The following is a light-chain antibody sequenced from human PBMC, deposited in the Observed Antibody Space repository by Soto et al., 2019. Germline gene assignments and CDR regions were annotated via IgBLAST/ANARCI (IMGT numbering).Light chain of an antibody. V-gene: IGKV3-20*01. CDR3: QQFGSSPGFT. CDR1: QNINSRY. Sequence: EIVLTQSPGTLSLSPGDRATLSCRASQNINSRYLAWYQQKPGQAPRLLIYGTSSRATGIPDRFSGSWSGTDFTLTISRLEPEDFAVYYCQQFGSSPGFTFGPGTKVDIK. J-gene: IGKJ3*01. CDR2: GTS.